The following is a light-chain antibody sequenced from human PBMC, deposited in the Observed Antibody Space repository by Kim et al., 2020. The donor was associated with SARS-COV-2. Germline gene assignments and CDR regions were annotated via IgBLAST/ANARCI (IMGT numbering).Light chain of an antibody. CDR2: NDS. CDR3: QAWDNNNGV. Sequence: VSPGQTASLTCSGDRLGDKYASWYQQKPGQSPVLVIYNDSRRPSGIPERFSGSNSGTTATLTISGTQAIDEADYYCQAWDNNNGVFGGGTQLTVL. CDR1: RLGDKY. J-gene: IGLJ3*02. V-gene: IGLV3-1*01.